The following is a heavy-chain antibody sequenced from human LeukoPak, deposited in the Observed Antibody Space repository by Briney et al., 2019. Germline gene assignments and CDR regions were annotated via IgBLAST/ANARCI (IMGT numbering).Heavy chain of an antibody. CDR2: ISGTSGNT. V-gene: IGHV3-23*01. CDR1: GFTFSTYT. CDR3: AKDRNRYCSGGSCYFFDY. D-gene: IGHD2-15*01. J-gene: IGHJ4*02. Sequence: GGSLRLSCVASGFTFSTYTMNWIRQAPGKGLEWVSSISGTSGNTYYADSVKGRFAISRDNSKNTLYLQMNSLRAEDTAVYYCAKDRNRYCSGGSCYFFDYWGQGTLVTVSS.